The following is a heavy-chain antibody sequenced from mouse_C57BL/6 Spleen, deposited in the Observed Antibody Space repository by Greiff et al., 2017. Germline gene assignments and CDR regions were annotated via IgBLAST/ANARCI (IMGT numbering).Heavy chain of an antibody. V-gene: IGHV14-3*01. J-gene: IGHJ4*01. Sequence: VQLQQSVAELVRPGASVKLSCTASGFNIKNTYMHWVKQRPEQGLEWIGRIDPANGNTKYAPKFQGKATITADTSSNTAYLQLSSLTSEDTAIYYCARRPYYYDSSYEDAMDYWGQGTSVTVSS. CDR2: IDPANGNT. CDR1: GFNIKNTY. D-gene: IGHD1-1*01. CDR3: ARRPYYYDSSYEDAMDY.